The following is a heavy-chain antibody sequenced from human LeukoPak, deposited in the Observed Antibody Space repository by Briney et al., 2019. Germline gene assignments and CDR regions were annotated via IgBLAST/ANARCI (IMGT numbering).Heavy chain of an antibody. CDR3: ARDGSGSYLFDY. CDR2: IYYSGSTA. J-gene: IGHJ4*02. D-gene: IGHD3-10*01. Sequence: SETLSLTCTVSGGSISSYYWSWIRQPPGKGLEWIGYIYYSGSTATYNPSLKSRVTISVDTSKNQFSLKLSSVTAADTAVYYCARDGSGSYLFDYWGQGTLVTVSS. CDR1: GGSISSYY. V-gene: IGHV4-59*01.